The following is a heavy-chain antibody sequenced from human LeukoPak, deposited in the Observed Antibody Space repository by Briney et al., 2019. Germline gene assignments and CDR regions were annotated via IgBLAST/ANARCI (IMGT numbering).Heavy chain of an antibody. V-gene: IGHV4-61*09. CDR3: ARDPGKGIQTEY. Sequence: PSETLSLTCSVSGGSINGGSYYWSWIRQPAGKPLEWIGHIFTTGSTSYNPSLRTRVTISEDSSKDQFSLNLKSVTAADTAVYYCARDPGKGIQTEYWGQGTLVTVSS. CDR1: GGSINGGSYY. J-gene: IGHJ4*02. CDR2: IFTTGST. D-gene: IGHD1-14*01.